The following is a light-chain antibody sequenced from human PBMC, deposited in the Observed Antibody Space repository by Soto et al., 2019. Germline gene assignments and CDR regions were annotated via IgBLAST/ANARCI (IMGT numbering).Light chain of an antibody. V-gene: IGKV3-20*01. CDR1: QTGFSTY. CDR2: GAS. J-gene: IGKJ1*01. CDR3: HQYGNSPWT. Sequence: EIVLTQSPGTLSLSPGERATLSCRASQTGFSTYLAWFQQKAGQAPRLLIYGASSRAAGIPDRFSGSGSGTDFTLTINRLEPEDFAVYYCHQYGNSPWTLGQGTKVEIK.